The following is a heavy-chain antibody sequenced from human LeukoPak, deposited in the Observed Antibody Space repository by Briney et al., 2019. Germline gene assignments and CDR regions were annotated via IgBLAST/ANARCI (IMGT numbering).Heavy chain of an antibody. CDR1: GFTVSSNY. Sequence: GGSLRLSCAASGFTVSSNYMTWVRQAPGKGLEWVSVIYSSGSTYYADSVKGRFTISRDNSKNTLYLQMNSLRAEDTAVYYCARTYYYYYYMDVWGKGTTVTVSS. J-gene: IGHJ6*03. CDR3: ARTYYYYYYMDV. V-gene: IGHV3-53*01. CDR2: IYSSGST.